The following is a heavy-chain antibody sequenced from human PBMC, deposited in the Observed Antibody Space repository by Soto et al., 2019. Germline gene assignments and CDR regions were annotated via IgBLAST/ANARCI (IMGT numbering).Heavy chain of an antibody. Sequence: GASVKVSCKASGGTFSSYAISWVRQAPGQGLEWMGGIIPIFGTANYAQKFQGRVTITADESTSTAYMELSSLRSEDTAVYYCARDVAVENLDYYGSGSQNWFDPWGQGTLVTVSS. CDR1: GGTFSSYA. V-gene: IGHV1-69*13. D-gene: IGHD3-10*01. CDR3: ARDVAVENLDYYGSGSQNWFDP. J-gene: IGHJ5*02. CDR2: IIPIFGTA.